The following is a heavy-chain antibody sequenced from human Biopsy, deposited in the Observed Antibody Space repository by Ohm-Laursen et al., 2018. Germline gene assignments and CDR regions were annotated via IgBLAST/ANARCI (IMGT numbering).Heavy chain of an antibody. CDR2: IYSGGNT. V-gene: IGHV4-59*01. D-gene: IGHD2/OR15-2a*01. Sequence: GTLSLTCAVSGDSIRNYYWSWIRQPPGQGLQYIGFIYSGGNTNYNPSLRSRVTMSVDTSKNQFSLRLNSVTAADTAVYYCARGMRTTGWPYFDYWGQGILVTVSS. J-gene: IGHJ4*02. CDR3: ARGMRTTGWPYFDY. CDR1: GDSIRNYY.